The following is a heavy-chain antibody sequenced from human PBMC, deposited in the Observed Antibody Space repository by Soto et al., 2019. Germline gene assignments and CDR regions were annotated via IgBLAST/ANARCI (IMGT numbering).Heavy chain of an antibody. V-gene: IGHV3-48*02. J-gene: IGHJ4*02. CDR3: ARVRAFGAVTYDY. D-gene: IGHD3-3*01. CDR1: GFTFSSYS. Sequence: PGGSLRLSCAASGFTFSSYSMNWVRQAPGKGLEWVSYISSSSSTIYYADSVKGRFTISRDNAKNSLYLQMNSLRDEDTAVYYCARVRAFGAVTYDYWGQGTLLTVSS. CDR2: ISSSSSTI.